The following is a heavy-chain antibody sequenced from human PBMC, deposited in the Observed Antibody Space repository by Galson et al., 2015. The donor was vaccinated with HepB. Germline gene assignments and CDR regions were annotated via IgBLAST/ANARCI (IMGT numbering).Heavy chain of an antibody. Sequence: SVKVSCKASGYTFTSYGVSWVRQAPGQGLEWMGWISAYNGHTNYAQNLQGRVTMTTDTSTSTAYMELRSLRSDDTAVYYCARAAVAGTIWFDPWGQGTLVTVSP. CDR2: ISAYNGHT. D-gene: IGHD6-19*01. CDR3: ARAAVAGTIWFDP. CDR1: GYTFTSYG. J-gene: IGHJ5*02. V-gene: IGHV1-18*04.